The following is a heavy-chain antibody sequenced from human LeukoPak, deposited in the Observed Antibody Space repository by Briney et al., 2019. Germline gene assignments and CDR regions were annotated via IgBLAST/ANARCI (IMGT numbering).Heavy chain of an antibody. D-gene: IGHD2/OR15-2a*01. CDR2: IYDSGNE. J-gene: IGHJ6*03. Sequence: PSETLSLTCTVSGGSISTSAFYWGWIRQPPWKGLEWIGSIYDSGNEFYNPSLKSRVTISADTSKNQFSLKLNSVTAADTAMYYCARQISDYYYYYMDVWGEGITVTVSS. V-gene: IGHV4-39*01. CDR3: ARQISDYYYYYMDV. CDR1: GGSISTSAFY.